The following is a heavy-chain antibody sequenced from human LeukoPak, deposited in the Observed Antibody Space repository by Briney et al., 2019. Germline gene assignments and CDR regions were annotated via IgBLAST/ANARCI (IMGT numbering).Heavy chain of an antibody. V-gene: IGHV4-4*07. D-gene: IGHD2-2*01. Sequence: PSETLSLTCTVSGSSISSYYWSWIRQPAGKGLEWIGRIYTSGSTNYNPSLKSRVTMSVDTSKNQFSLKLSSVTAADTAVYYCARDRCSSTSCYYYYYMDVWGKGTTVTVSS. CDR1: GSSISSYY. J-gene: IGHJ6*03. CDR3: ARDRCSSTSCYYYYYMDV. CDR2: IYTSGST.